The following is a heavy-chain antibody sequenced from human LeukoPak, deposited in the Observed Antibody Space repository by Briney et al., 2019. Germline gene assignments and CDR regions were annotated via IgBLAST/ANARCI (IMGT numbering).Heavy chain of an antibody. J-gene: IGHJ4*02. CDR2: IYSGGST. CDR1: GFTVSSNY. CDR3: ARDSIVGAKIDY. Sequence: GGSLRLSCAASGFTVSSNYMSWVRQAPGKGLEWVSVIYSGGSTYYADSVKGRFTISRDNSKNTLYLQMNSLRAEDTAVYYCARDSIVGAKIDYWGQGTLVTVSS. V-gene: IGHV3-66*01. D-gene: IGHD1-26*01.